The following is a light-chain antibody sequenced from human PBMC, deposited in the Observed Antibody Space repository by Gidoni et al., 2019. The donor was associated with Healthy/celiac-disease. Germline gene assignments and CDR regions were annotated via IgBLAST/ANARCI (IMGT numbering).Light chain of an antibody. CDR2: DAS. V-gene: IGKV3-11*01. CDR1: QSVSSY. CDR3: QQRSNWPPT. Sequence: EIVLTPSPAPLSLSPGERATLSCRASQSVSSYLAWYQQRPGQAPRRLIYDASNRATGIPARFSGSGSGTDFTLTISSLEPEDFAVYYCQQRSNWPPTFGQGTKVEIK. J-gene: IGKJ1*01.